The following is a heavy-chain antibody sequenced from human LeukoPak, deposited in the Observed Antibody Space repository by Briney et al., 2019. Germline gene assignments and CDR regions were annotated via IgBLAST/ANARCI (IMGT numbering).Heavy chain of an antibody. Sequence: SETLSLTCTVSGGSVSSGSYYWSWIRQPPGKGLEWIGYIYYSGSTNYNPSLKSRVTISVDTSKNHFSLKLSSVTAAGTAVYYCARVGYSYGSYYFDYWGQGTLVTVSS. CDR1: GGSVSSGSYY. D-gene: IGHD5-18*01. CDR2: IYYSGST. CDR3: ARVGYSYGSYYFDY. V-gene: IGHV4-61*03. J-gene: IGHJ4*02.